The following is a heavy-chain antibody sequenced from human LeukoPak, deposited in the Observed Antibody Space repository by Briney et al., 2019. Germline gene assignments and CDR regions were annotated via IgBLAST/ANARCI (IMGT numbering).Heavy chain of an antibody. CDR2: IDPSDSYT. CDR1: RYSFTTYW. V-gene: IGHV5-10-1*01. D-gene: IGHD1-20*01. J-gene: IGHJ4*02. CDR3: TRQITGWLLDF. Sequence: GESLKISCKGFRYSFTTYWITGVRQMPGKGLEWMGRIDPSDSYTNYSPSFQGHFTISADKSISTAYLQWSSLKAPDTAMYYCTRQITGWLLDFWGQGTLVTVSS.